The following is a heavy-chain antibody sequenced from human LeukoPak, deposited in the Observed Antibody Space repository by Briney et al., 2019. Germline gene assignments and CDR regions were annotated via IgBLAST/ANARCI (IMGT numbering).Heavy chain of an antibody. V-gene: IGHV4-59*01. CDR3: ARDYYGTFDY. CDR2: IYYSGST. D-gene: IGHD3-22*01. Sequence: SETLSLTCTVSGGSISSYYWSWIRQPPGRGLEWIGYIYYSGSTNYNPSLKSRVTISVDTSKNQFSLKLSSVTAADTAVYYCARDYYGTFDYWGQGTLVTVSS. CDR1: GGSISSYY. J-gene: IGHJ4*02.